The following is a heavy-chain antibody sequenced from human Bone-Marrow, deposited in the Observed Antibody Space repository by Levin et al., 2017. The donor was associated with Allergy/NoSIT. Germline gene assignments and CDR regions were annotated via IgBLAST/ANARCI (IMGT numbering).Heavy chain of an antibody. Sequence: ESLKISCTVSGCSFSFSSYYWGWXXPPPGRGLEWIGSMHYSGTTYYKPSLKSRVTISVDTSKNHFSLKLSSLTAPDTAVYYWARVRADFGVITYFDYWGHGILVTVSS. V-gene: IGHV4-39*07. CDR3: ARVRADFGVITYFDY. CDR2: MHYSGTT. J-gene: IGHJ4*01. D-gene: IGHD3-3*01. CDR1: GCSFSFSSYY.